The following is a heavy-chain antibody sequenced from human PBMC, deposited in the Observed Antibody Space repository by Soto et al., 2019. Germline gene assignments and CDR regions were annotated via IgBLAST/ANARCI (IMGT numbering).Heavy chain of an antibody. CDR3: ATSLKLRFLEWLSLNWFDP. V-gene: IGHV1-24*01. Sequence: GASVKVSCKVSGYTLTELSMHWVRQAPGKGLEWMGGFDPEDGETIYAQKFQGRVTMTEDTSTDTAYMELSSLRSEDTAVYYCATSLKLRFLEWLSLNWFDPWGQGTLVTVSS. CDR2: FDPEDGET. CDR1: GYTLTELS. D-gene: IGHD3-3*01. J-gene: IGHJ5*02.